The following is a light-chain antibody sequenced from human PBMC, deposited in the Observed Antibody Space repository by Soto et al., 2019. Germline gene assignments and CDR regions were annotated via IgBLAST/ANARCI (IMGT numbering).Light chain of an antibody. V-gene: IGLV2-23*01. Sequence: QSALTQPASVSGSPGQSITISCTGTSSDVGSYNLVSWYQQHPGKAPKLMIXXGSKRPSGVSNXFSGSKSGNTASLTISGLXXXDXXDYYCCSYAGSSTPFGGGTKLTVL. CDR3: CSYAGSSTP. CDR1: SSDVGSYNL. J-gene: IGLJ3*02. CDR2: XGS.